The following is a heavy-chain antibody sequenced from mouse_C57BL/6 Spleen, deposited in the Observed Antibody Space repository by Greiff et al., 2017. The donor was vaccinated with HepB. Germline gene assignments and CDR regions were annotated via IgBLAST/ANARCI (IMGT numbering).Heavy chain of an antibody. CDR3: ARGNWDAFDY. Sequence: EVKLMESGGGLVQSGRSLRLSCATSGFTFSDFYMEWVRQAPGKGLEWIAASRNKANDYTTEYSASVKGRFIVSRDTSQSILYLQMNALRAEDTAIYYCARGNWDAFDYWGQGTTLTVSS. CDR1: GFTFSDFY. D-gene: IGHD4-1*01. V-gene: IGHV7-1*01. J-gene: IGHJ2*01. CDR2: SRNKANDYTT.